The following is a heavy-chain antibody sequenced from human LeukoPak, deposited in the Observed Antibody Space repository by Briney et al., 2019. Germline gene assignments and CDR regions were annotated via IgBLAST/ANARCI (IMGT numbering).Heavy chain of an antibody. V-gene: IGHV1-46*01. CDR2: INPSGGST. J-gene: IGHJ6*02. Sequence: ASVNVSFKTSGYTFTSYYMHWVRQAPGQGLEWMGIINPSGGSTSYAQKFQGRVTMTRDTSTSTVYMELSSLRSEDTAVYYCARTYGDYYYYYGMDVWGQGTTVTVSS. D-gene: IGHD4-17*01. CDR1: GYTFTSYY. CDR3: ARTYGDYYYYYGMDV.